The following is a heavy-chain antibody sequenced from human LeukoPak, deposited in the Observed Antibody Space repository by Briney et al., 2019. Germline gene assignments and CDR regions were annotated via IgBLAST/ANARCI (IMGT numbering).Heavy chain of an antibody. CDR1: GGSISSGSYY. V-gene: IGHV4-39*01. D-gene: IGHD5-18*01. Sequence: PSETLSLTCTVSGGSISSGSYYWSRIRLPPGKGLEWIGSIYYSGSTYYNPSLKSRVTISVDTSKNQFSLKLTSVTAADTAVYYCARGRGYSYGQNWFDPWGQGTLVTVSS. CDR3: ARGRGYSYGQNWFDP. J-gene: IGHJ5*02. CDR2: IYYSGST.